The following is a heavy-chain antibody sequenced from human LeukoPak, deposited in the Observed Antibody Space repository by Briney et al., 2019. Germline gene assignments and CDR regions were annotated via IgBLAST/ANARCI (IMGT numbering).Heavy chain of an antibody. Sequence: GYLRLSCGASGFTFTYYGMHWVRQAPGKGLEWVTFVRSDGSDKYYADSVKGRFTFSRDNSKNTVYLQMNSLRPEDTAVYYCVRDRDWAFDYWGQGSLVTVSS. J-gene: IGHJ4*02. CDR1: GFTFTYYG. D-gene: IGHD2-21*02. V-gene: IGHV3-30*02. CDR2: VRSDGSDK. CDR3: VRDRDWAFDY.